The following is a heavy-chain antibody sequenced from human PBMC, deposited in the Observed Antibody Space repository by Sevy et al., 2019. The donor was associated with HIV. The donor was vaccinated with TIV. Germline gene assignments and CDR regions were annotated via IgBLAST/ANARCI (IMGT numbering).Heavy chain of an antibody. Sequence: GGSLRLSCAASGFTFSGSAMHWVRQASGKGLEWVGRIRSKANSYATAYAASVKGRFTISRDDSKNTAYLQMNSLKTEDTAVYYCTRHSYCTSTSCQYYYYMDVWGKGTTVTVSS. V-gene: IGHV3-73*01. CDR3: TRHSYCTSTSCQYYYYMDV. J-gene: IGHJ6*03. CDR1: GFTFSGSA. CDR2: IRSKANSYAT. D-gene: IGHD2-2*01.